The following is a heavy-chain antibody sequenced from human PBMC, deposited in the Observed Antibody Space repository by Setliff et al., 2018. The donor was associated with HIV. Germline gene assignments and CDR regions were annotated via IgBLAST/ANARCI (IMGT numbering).Heavy chain of an antibody. Sequence: RLSCAISGFTVSDNYMTWVRQTPGEGLEWVSLIYTGGTTYYADSVKGRFTISRDSSENTLYLQMDSLRVEDTAVYYCAKGSGFYDYWGQGTLVTVSS. J-gene: IGHJ4*02. V-gene: IGHV3-53*01. CDR3: AKGSGFYDY. CDR1: GFTVSDNY. D-gene: IGHD3-22*01. CDR2: IYTGGTT.